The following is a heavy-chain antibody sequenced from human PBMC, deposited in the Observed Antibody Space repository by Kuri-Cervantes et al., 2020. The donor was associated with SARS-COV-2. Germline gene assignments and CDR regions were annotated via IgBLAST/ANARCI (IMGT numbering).Heavy chain of an antibody. Sequence: GESLKISCAASGFTVSDYYMTWVRQAPGKGLEWVSVIYVHRTEYADSVKGRFTISRDNSNNTVYLQMNSLRAEDAAVYYCARGRYTNSWYYFDYWGQGTLVTVSS. J-gene: IGHJ4*02. V-gene: IGHV3-53*01. CDR3: ARGRYTNSWYYFDY. CDR2: IYVHRT. CDR1: GFTVSDYY. D-gene: IGHD6-13*01.